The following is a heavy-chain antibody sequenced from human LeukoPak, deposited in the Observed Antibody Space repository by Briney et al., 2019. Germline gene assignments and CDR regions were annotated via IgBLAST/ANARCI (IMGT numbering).Heavy chain of an antibody. V-gene: IGHV3-73*01. CDR2: IRSKVNSYAT. CDR3: ISVDDGTTFDS. J-gene: IGHJ4*02. D-gene: IGHD1-7*01. Sequence: GGSLRLSCAASGFTFSGSAMHWVRQASGEGLEWVGRIRSKVNSYATAYAASVTGRFTISRDDSKNTAYLQMNSLKTEDTAVYYCISVDDGTTFDSWGQGTLVTVSS. CDR1: GFTFSGSA.